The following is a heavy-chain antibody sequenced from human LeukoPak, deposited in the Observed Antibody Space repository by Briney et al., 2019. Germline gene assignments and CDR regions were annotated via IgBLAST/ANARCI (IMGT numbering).Heavy chain of an antibody. V-gene: IGHV3-7*01. CDR2: IKEDGSEK. D-gene: IGHD1-1*01. CDR1: GFTFSTYW. Sequence: GGSLRLSCAASGFTFSTYWMSWVCQAPGKGLEWVANIKEDGSEKYYGDSVKGRFTISRDNAKNSLYLQMNSLRAEDTAVYYCAREDWNDAENWFDPWGQGTLVTVSS. CDR3: AREDWNDAENWFDP. J-gene: IGHJ5*02.